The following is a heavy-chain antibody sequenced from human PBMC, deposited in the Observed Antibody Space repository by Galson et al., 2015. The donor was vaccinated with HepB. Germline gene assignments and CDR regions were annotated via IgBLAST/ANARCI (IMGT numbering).Heavy chain of an antibody. V-gene: IGHV1-69*13. Sequence: SVKVSCKASGGSFSRNAISWVRQAPGQGLEWMGGILPIFGSTDYAQKFQGRVTITADESTSTAYMDLSSLRSEDTAVDYCARGGGTLFGGVIQYYFDYWGQGTLVTVS. J-gene: IGHJ4*02. CDR2: ILPIFGST. D-gene: IGHD3-3*01. CDR1: GGSFSRNA. CDR3: ARGGGTLFGGVIQYYFDY.